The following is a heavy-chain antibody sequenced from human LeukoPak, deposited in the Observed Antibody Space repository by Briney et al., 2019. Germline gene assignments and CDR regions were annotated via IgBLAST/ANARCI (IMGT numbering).Heavy chain of an antibody. CDR1: GFAFSSYW. V-gene: IGHV3-7*03. Sequence: PGGSLRLSCAASGFAFSSYWMTWVRQAPRKGLEWVASLNEDGSKISYVGSVKGRFTISRDNAQNSLYLQMNSLTAEDTAVYYCARAVTSMDGYWGQGTLVTVSS. D-gene: IGHD5-18*01. CDR3: ARAVTSMDGY. CDR2: LNEDGSKI. J-gene: IGHJ4*02.